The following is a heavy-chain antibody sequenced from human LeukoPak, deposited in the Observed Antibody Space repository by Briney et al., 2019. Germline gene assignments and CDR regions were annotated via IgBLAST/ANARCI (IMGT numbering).Heavy chain of an antibody. V-gene: IGHV4-31*03. J-gene: IGHJ4*02. D-gene: IGHD3-10*01. CDR3: ASNYYGSGSLDY. CDR1: GGSISSGGYY. CDR2: IYYSGST. Sequence: PSQTLSLTCTVSGGSISSGGYYWSWIRQHPGEGLEWIGNIYYSGSTYYNPSLKSRLTISVDTSKNQFSLKLSSVTAADTAVYYCASNYYGSGSLDYWGQGNLVTVSS.